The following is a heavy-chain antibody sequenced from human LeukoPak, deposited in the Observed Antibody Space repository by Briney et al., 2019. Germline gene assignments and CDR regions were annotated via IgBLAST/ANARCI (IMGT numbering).Heavy chain of an antibody. CDR2: IWYDGSEK. CDR1: GFPFSSYA. J-gene: IGHJ3*01. V-gene: IGHV3-33*01. D-gene: IGHD2-21*02. CDR3: ARIYCGGDCLDAAPLSDGFDL. Sequence: SGRSLRLTCAASGFPFSSYAMHWVRQAPGKGLEWVAVIWYDGSEKYYGDSVKGRFTTPRDNSKNTLYLQVNSLRAEDTAVYYCARIYCGGDCLDAAPLSDGFDLWGQGTMVTVSS.